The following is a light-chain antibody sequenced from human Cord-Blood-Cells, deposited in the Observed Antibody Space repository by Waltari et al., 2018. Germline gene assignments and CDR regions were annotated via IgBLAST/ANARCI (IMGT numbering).Light chain of an antibody. V-gene: IGLV2-23*01. CDR3: CSYAGSSTLV. CDR1: SRDVGSYNL. CDR2: EGS. J-gene: IGLJ3*02. Sequence: QSALTQPASVSGSPGQSIPIPCTGTSRDVGSYNLVSWYQQHPGKAPKLMIYEGSKRPSGVSNRFSGSKSGNTASLTISGLQAEDEADYYCCSYAGSSTLVFGGGTKLTVL.